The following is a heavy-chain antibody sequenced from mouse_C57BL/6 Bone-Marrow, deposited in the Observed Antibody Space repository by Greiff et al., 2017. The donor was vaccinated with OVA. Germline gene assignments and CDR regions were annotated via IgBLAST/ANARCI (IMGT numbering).Heavy chain of an antibody. CDR2: FYPGSGST. J-gene: IGHJ1*03. CDR1: GFTFTSYW. D-gene: IGHD2-4*01. Sequence: QVQLQQPGAELVKPGASVKMSCKASGFTFTSYWITWVIQRPGQVLEWIGDFYPGSGSTNYNEKFKSKATLTVDTSSSTAYMQLSSLTSEDSAVYYCARRGYYEYFDVWGTGTTVTVSS. V-gene: IGHV1-55*01. CDR3: ARRGYYEYFDV.